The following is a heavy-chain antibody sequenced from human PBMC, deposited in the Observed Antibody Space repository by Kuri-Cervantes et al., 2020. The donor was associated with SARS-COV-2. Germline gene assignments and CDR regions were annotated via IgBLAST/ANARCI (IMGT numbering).Heavy chain of an antibody. J-gene: IGHJ6*02. CDR2: INTANGNT. D-gene: IGHD2-21*01. V-gene: IGHV1-3*04. CDR3: ARRDVVDTTDYYSNMDV. Sequence: ASVKVSCKASGYTFTSYAMHWVRQAPGQRLEWMGWINTANGNTKNSQKCQGRVTITRDTSASTAYMELSSLRSEDTAVYFCARRDVVDTTDYYSNMDVWGQGTTVTLSS. CDR1: GYTFTSYA.